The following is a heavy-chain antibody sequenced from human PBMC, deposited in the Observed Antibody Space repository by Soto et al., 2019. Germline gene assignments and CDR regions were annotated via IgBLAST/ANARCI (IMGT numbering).Heavy chain of an antibody. V-gene: IGHV3-73*02. J-gene: IGHJ4*02. CDR3: ARGVYAFWSGDPKGLDY. CDR2: IGSKANNYAA. Sequence: EVQLVESGGGLVQPGGSLKLPCAASGFTFSGSALHWVRQASGKGLEWVARIGSKANNYAAAYAVSLKGRFTISGDDSRNTAYLQMSSLKTEDTAVYYCARGVYAFWSGDPKGLDYWGQGTVVTVSS. D-gene: IGHD3-3*01. CDR1: GFTFSGSA.